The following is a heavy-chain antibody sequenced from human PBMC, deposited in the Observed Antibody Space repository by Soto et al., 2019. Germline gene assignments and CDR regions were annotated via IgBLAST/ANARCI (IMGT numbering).Heavy chain of an antibody. D-gene: IGHD2-15*01. V-gene: IGHV3-21*01. Sequence: GGSLRLSCAASGFTFNTYSMSWVRQGPGKGLDWVSSISTSSSYIYYADSVKGRFTISRDNAKNSLFLQMNSLRADDTAVYYCARDPVAATHYFDFWGQGTLVTVSS. CDR3: ARDPVAATHYFDF. CDR2: ISTSSSYI. J-gene: IGHJ4*02. CDR1: GFTFNTYS.